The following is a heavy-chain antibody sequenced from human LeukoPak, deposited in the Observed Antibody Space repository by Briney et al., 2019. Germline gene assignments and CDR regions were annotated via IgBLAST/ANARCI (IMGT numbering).Heavy chain of an antibody. Sequence: ASVKVSCKASGYTFINYGISWVRQAPGQGLEWMGWISAYNGNTNYAQKLQGRVTMTTDTSTSTAYMELRSLRSDDTAVYYCARDRVDTPYGGSYYWGQGTLVTASS. CDR3: ARDRVDTPYGGSYY. V-gene: IGHV1-18*01. CDR2: ISAYNGNT. CDR1: GYTFINYG. J-gene: IGHJ4*02. D-gene: IGHD5-18*01.